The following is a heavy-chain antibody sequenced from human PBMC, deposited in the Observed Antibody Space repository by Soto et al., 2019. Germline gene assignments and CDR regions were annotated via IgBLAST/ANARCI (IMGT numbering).Heavy chain of an antibody. CDR2: ISKDGDKK. Sequence: GPSLRLSCAACGFTFSNYSMHWARQSPGKGLEWVAVISKDGDKKYYADSVKGRFTISRDNAKNTLYLQMNSLRAEDTTMNYCARNDPAGNDPPIDYWRQGTVDTVSS. J-gene: IGHJ4*02. D-gene: IGHD1-1*01. CDR1: GFTFSNYS. CDR3: ARNDPAGNDPPIDY. V-gene: IGHV3-30-3*01.